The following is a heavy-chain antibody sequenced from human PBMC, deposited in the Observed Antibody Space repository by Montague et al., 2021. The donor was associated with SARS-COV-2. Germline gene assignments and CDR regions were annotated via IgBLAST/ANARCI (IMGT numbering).Heavy chain of an antibody. J-gene: IGHJ6*02. Sequence: SETLSLTCAVYGGSFSGYYWSWIRQPPGKGLEWNGEINHSGSTNYNPSLKSRVTISVETSKNQFSLKLSSVTAADTAVYYCARGRTGTTFYYYYYYGMDVWGQGTTVTVSS. D-gene: IGHD1-7*01. CDR1: GGSFSGYY. CDR2: INHSGST. V-gene: IGHV4-34*01. CDR3: ARGRTGTTFYYYYYYGMDV.